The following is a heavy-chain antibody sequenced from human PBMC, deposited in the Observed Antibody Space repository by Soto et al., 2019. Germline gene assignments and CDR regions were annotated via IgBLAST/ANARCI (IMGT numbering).Heavy chain of an antibody. CDR1: GGSISSSSYY. J-gene: IGHJ4*02. CDR2: IYYSGST. D-gene: IGHD3-22*01. CDR3: ARRRKGSSGYYGY. V-gene: IGHV4-39*01. Sequence: QLQLQESGPGLVKPSETLSLTCTVSGGSISSSSYYWGWIRQPPGKGLEWIGSIYYSGSTYYNPSLKSRVTISVDTSKNQFSLKLSSVTAADTAVYYCARRRKGSSGYYGYWGQGTLVTVSS.